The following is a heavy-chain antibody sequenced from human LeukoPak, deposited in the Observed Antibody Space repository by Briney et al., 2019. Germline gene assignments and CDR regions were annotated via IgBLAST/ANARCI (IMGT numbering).Heavy chain of an antibody. D-gene: IGHD3-22*01. CDR2: IKQDGSEK. CDR1: GFTFSSYW. CDR3: ARDLYRIVVVPHYFDY. J-gene: IGHJ4*02. Sequence: GGSLRLSCAASGFTFSSYWMSWVRQAPGKGLEWVANIKQDGSEKYYVDSVKGRFTISRDNAKNSLYLQMNSLRAEDSAVYYCARDLYRIVVVPHYFDYWGQGTLVTVSS. V-gene: IGHV3-7*01.